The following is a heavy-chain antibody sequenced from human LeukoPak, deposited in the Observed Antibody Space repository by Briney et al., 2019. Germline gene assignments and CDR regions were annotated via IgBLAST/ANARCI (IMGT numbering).Heavy chain of an antibody. CDR2: ISASGGTT. Sequence: GGSLRLSCAASGVTLSNYAMIWVRQAPGKGLEWISSISASGGTTYYADPVKGRFTISTDNPKNSMYLQMSSLSAEDTAIYDGAKDSKRYPLDYYIDVWGKGTTVTVSS. V-gene: IGHV3-23*01. D-gene: IGHD1-14*01. CDR3: AKDSKRYPLDYYIDV. CDR1: GVTLSNYA. J-gene: IGHJ6*03.